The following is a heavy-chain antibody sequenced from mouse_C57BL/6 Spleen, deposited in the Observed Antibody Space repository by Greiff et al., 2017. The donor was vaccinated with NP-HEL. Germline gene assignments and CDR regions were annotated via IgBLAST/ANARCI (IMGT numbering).Heavy chain of an antibody. Sequence: EVKLQESGPGLVKPSQSLSLTCSVTGYSITSGYYWNWIRQFPGNKLEWMGYISYDGSNNYNPSLKNRISITRDTSKNQFFLKLNSVTTEDTATYYCASDGYYSYAMDYWGQGTSVTVSS. CDR2: ISYDGSN. D-gene: IGHD2-3*01. V-gene: IGHV3-6*01. J-gene: IGHJ4*01. CDR1: GYSITSGYY. CDR3: ASDGYYSYAMDY.